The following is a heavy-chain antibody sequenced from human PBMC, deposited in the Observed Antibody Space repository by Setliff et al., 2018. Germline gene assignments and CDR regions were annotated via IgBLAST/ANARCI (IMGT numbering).Heavy chain of an antibody. V-gene: IGHV4-39*01. D-gene: IGHD6-19*01. CDR1: GDSISSSHFY. CDR2: LSYNGNP. J-gene: IGHJ4*02. CDR3: ANYSSGNFDY. Sequence: SETLSLTCTVSGDSISSSHFYWGWIRQAPGKGLEWIGSLSYNGNPYYNPSLFSRVTMSLDVAKNQFSLRVTSVTAADTAVYYCANYSSGNFDYWGQGTLVTVSS.